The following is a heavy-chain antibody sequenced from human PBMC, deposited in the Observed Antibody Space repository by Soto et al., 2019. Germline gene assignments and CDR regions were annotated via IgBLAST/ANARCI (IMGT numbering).Heavy chain of an antibody. CDR3: ASTIFGVVKVYYFDY. D-gene: IGHD3-3*01. CDR2: ISSSSSYI. J-gene: IGHJ4*02. Sequence: EVRLVESGGGLVKPGGSLRLSCAASGFTFSSYSMNWVRQAPGKGLEWVSSISSSSSYIYYADSVKGRFTISRDNAKNSLYLQMHSLRAEDTAVYYCASTIFGVVKVYYFDYWGQGTLVTVSS. V-gene: IGHV3-21*01. CDR1: GFTFSSYS.